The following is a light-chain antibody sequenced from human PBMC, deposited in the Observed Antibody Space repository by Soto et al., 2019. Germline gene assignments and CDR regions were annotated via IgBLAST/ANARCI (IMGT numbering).Light chain of an antibody. Sequence: EKVMTQSPATLSVSPRERATLSCRASQSISSHLAWYQQKPGQTPRLLIYDASARATGIPVRFSGSGSGTDFTLTISSLQSEDFAVYYCQQYSYWWTFGQGTRWISN. CDR1: QSISSH. V-gene: IGKV3-15*01. CDR3: QQYSYWWT. J-gene: IGKJ1*01. CDR2: DAS.